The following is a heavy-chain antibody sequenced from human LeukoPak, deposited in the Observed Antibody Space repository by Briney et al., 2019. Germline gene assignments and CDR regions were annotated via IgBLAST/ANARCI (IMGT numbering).Heavy chain of an antibody. J-gene: IGHJ2*01. CDR3: ARGRLSSGWYWWYFDL. V-gene: IGHV3-21*01. CDR2: ISSSSSYI. Sequence: PGGSLRLSCAASGFTFSRYSMNWVRQAPGKGLEWVSSISSSSSYIYYADSVKGRFTISRDNAKNSLYLQMNSLRAEDTAVYYCARGRLSSGWYWWYFDLWGRGTLVTVSS. CDR1: GFTFSRYS. D-gene: IGHD6-19*01.